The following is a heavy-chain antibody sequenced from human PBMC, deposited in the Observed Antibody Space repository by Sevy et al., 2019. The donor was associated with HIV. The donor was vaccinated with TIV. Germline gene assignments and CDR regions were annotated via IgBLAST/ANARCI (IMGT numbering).Heavy chain of an antibody. CDR2: ISYDGSNK. CDR1: EFTFSSYA. D-gene: IGHD3-3*01. V-gene: IGHV3-30-3*01. J-gene: IGHJ4*02. CDR3: ARGPRSGYYTLDY. Sequence: GGSLRLSCAASEFTFSSYAMHWVRQAPGKGLEWVAVISYDGSNKYYADSVKGRFTISRDNSKNTLYLQMNSLRAEDTAVYYCARGPRSGYYTLDYWGQGTLVTVSS.